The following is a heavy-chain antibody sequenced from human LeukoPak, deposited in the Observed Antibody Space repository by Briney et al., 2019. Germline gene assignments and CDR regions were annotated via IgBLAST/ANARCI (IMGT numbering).Heavy chain of an antibody. CDR1: GFTFSSYS. J-gene: IGHJ4*02. V-gene: IGHV3-21*04. D-gene: IGHD6-13*01. CDR3: APPLPGGQQLAPKY. CDR2: ISSSSSYI. Sequence: GGSLRLSCAASGFTFSSYSMNWVRQAPGKGLEWVSSISSSSSYIYYADSVKGRFTISRDNAKSSLYLQMNSLRAEDTAVYCCAPPLPGGQQLAPKYWGQGTLVTVSS.